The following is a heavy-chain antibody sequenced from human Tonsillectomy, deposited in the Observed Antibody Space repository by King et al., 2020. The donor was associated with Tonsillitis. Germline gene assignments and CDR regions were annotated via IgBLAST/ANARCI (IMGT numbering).Heavy chain of an antibody. V-gene: IGHV3-23*04. J-gene: IGHJ6*02. CDR1: GFTFSSYA. CDR3: AGVIAAAAHGAFYYYGMDV. D-gene: IGHD6-13*01. CDR2: ISGSGGST. Sequence: VQLVESGGGLVQPGGSLRLSCAASGFTFSSYAMSWVRQAPGKGLEWVSAISGSGGSTYYADSVKGRFTISRDNSKNTLYLQMNSLRAEDTAVYYCAGVIAAAAHGAFYYYGMDVWGQGTRVTVPS.